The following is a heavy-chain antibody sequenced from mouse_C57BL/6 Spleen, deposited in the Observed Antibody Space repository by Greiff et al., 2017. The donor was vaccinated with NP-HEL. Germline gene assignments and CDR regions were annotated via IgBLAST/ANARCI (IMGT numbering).Heavy chain of an antibody. V-gene: IGHV1-55*01. J-gene: IGHJ4*01. CDR2: IYPGSGST. CDR1: GYTFTSYW. D-gene: IGHD3-2*02. Sequence: QVQLQQPGAELVKPGASVKMSCKASGYTFTSYWITWVKQRPGQGLAWIGDIYPGSGSTNYNEKFKSKATLTVDTSSSTAYMQLSSLTSEDSAVYYCAREGSGYRGYAMDYWGQGTSVTVSS. CDR3: AREGSGYRGYAMDY.